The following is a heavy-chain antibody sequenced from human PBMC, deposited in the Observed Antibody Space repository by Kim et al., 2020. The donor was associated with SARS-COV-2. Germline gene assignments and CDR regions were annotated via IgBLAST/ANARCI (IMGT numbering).Heavy chain of an antibody. V-gene: IGHV3-74*01. Sequence: ADSGEGRVTISRDNDRNTLYLQMNSLRAEDTAVYYCASLSAGYVCDKCDYWGQGTLVTVSS. CDR3: ASLSAGYVCDKCDY. D-gene: IGHD3-16*01. J-gene: IGHJ4*02.